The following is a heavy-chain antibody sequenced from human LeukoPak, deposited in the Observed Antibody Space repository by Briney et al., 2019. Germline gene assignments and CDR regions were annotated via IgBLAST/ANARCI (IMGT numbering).Heavy chain of an antibody. CDR1: GGSISSYY. J-gene: IGHJ4*02. CDR2: IYITGNT. CDR3: ARVGIAVAGYYFDY. D-gene: IGHD6-19*01. Sequence: PSETLSLTCTVSGGSISSYYWSWIRQPAGKGLEWIGRIYITGNTNYNPSLKSRVTISVDTSKNQFSLKLSSVTAADTAVYYCARVGIAVAGYYFDYWGQGTLVTASS. V-gene: IGHV4-4*07.